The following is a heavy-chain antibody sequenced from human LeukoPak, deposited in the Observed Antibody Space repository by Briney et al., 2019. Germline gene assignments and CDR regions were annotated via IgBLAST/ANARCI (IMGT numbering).Heavy chain of an antibody. J-gene: IGHJ4*02. CDR3: ARDFRTQLDGYSPPYHFDY. CDR1: GITFSSYS. Sequence: GGSLRLSCAAFGITFSSYSMSWVRQAPGKGLEWVSSISSTGSYTYYADSVKGRITIPRDNARNSLYLQMNSLRAEDTAMYYCARDFRTQLDGYSPPYHFDYWGQGVLVTVSS. D-gene: IGHD5-24*01. CDR2: ISSTGSYT. V-gene: IGHV3-21*01.